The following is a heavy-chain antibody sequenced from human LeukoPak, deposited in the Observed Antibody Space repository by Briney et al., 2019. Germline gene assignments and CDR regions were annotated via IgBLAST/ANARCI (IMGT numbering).Heavy chain of an antibody. CDR3: ARHTTDRPNLIDH. CDR1: GGTFSSYA. CDR2: IIPIFGTA. D-gene: IGHD6-6*01. V-gene: IGHV1-69*05. J-gene: IGHJ4*02. Sequence: SVKVSCKASGGTFSSYAISWVRQAPGQGLEWMGGIIPIFGTANYAQKFQGRVTITTDESTSTAYMELSSLRAEDTAVYYCARHTTDRPNLIDHWGQGTLVTVSS.